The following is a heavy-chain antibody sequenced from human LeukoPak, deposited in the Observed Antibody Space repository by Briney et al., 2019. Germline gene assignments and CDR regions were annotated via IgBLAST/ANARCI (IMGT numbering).Heavy chain of an antibody. V-gene: IGHV3-23*01. Sequence: GGPLRLSCVASGLRFRSYAMNWVRQAPGKGLECISTISDDSSFTYYADSVKGRSAISRDDSKNTLYLQMNNLKVEDTAVYYCAKGRCSGVGCDSFHSWGQGALVTVSS. CDR2: ISDDSSFT. D-gene: IGHD2-15*01. CDR1: GLRFRSYA. CDR3: AKGRCSGVGCDSFHS. J-gene: IGHJ4*02.